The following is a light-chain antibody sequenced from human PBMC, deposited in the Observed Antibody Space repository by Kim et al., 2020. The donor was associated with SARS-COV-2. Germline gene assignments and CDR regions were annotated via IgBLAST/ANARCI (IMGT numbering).Light chain of an antibody. CDR1: NIGSKS. CDR2: YDS. V-gene: IGLV3-21*04. CDR3: QVWDSSSDHLV. J-gene: IGLJ3*02. Sequence: APGKAARITRGGNNIGSKSVHGYQQEPGQAPVLVIYYDSGRPSGIPERFSGSNSGNTAILTISRVEAGDEADYYCQVWDSSSDHLVFGGGTQLTVL.